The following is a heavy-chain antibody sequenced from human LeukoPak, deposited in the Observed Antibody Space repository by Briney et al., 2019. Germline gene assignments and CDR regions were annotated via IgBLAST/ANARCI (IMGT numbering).Heavy chain of an antibody. CDR2: IIPILGIA. D-gene: IGHD2-15*01. CDR3: ARGAPVGVVVVVAANNWFDP. CDR1: GGTFSSYD. Sequence: SVKVSCKASGGTFSSYDISWVRQAPGQGLEWMGRIIPILGIANYAQKFQGRVTITADKSTSTAYMELSSLRSEDTAVYYCARGAPVGVVVVVAANNWFDPWGQGTLVTVSS. V-gene: IGHV1-69*04. J-gene: IGHJ5*02.